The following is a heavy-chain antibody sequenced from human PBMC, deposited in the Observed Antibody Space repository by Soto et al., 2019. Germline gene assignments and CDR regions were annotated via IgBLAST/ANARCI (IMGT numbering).Heavy chain of an antibody. J-gene: IGHJ4*02. CDR3: ARALITNGIAMAGDY. Sequence: ASVKVSCKASGYTFTSYAMHWVRQAPGQRLEWMGWINAGNGNTKYSQKFQGRVTMTRDTSISTAYMELSRLRSDDTAVYYCARALITNGIAMAGDYWGQGTLVTVSS. CDR2: INAGNGNT. CDR1: GYTFTSYA. D-gene: IGHD2-21*01. V-gene: IGHV1-3*01.